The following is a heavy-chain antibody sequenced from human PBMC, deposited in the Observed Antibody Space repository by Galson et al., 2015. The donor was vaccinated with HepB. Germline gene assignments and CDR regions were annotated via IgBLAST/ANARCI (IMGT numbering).Heavy chain of an antibody. V-gene: IGHV4-39*07. J-gene: IGHJ4*02. CDR1: SGPISSSDYY. CDR3: ERGAWWDGDEGFYFDY. D-gene: IGHD4-17*01. Sequence: LSLTCTVSSGPISSSDYYWGWVRQPPGKGLEWIGNIYYGGITTYNPSLKSRVTISVDTYKKQFSLKLTSVTAADTAVDYCERGAWWDGDEGFYFDYWGQGTLVTVSS. CDR2: IYYGGIT.